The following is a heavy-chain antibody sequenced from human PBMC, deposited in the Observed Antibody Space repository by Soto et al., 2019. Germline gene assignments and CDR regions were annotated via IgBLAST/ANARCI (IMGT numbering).Heavy chain of an antibody. CDR1: GFTFSTYW. CDR3: ARGHTISPNWFDP. D-gene: IGHD2-2*01. Sequence: GGSLRLSCAASGFTFSTYWMGWVRQPPGKGLEWVANIKVDGSAKYYVDAVKGRFTISRDNAQNSLYLQMDSLRTEDTAVYYCARGHTISPNWFDPWGQGTLVTVSS. J-gene: IGHJ5*02. CDR2: IKVDGSAK. V-gene: IGHV3-7*03.